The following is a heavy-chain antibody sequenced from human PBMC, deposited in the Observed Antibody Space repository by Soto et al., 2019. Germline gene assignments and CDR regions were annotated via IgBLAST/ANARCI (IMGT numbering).Heavy chain of an antibody. CDR3: TRHKEESGWYDF. J-gene: IGHJ5*01. V-gene: IGHV3-73*01. D-gene: IGHD3-3*01. CDR1: GFTFSGSA. Sequence: ASGFTFSGSAMHWVRQASGKGLEWVGRIRSKANSYATAYAASVKGRFTISRDDSKNTAYLQMNSLKTEDTAVYYCTRHKEESGWYDFWGQGTLVTVSS. CDR2: IRSKANSYAT.